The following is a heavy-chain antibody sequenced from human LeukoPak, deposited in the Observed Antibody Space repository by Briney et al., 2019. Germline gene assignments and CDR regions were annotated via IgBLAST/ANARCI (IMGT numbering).Heavy chain of an antibody. CDR1: GFTFSRYD. D-gene: IGHD2-8*01. V-gene: IGHV3-13*01. CDR2: IGSAGDT. J-gene: IGHJ4*02. CDR3: AKDGLMRFFDY. Sequence: GGSLRLSCAASGFTFSRYDMHWVRQATGKGLDWVSGIGSAGDTYYPGSVKGRFTISRDNSKNTLYLQMNSLRADDTAVYHCAKDGLMRFFDYWGQGTLVTVSS.